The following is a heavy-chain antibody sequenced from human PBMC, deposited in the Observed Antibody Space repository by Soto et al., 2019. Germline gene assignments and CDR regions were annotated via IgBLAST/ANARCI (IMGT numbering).Heavy chain of an antibody. CDR3: ASQDYGDYIDY. D-gene: IGHD4-17*01. CDR1: GGSFSGYY. J-gene: IGHJ4*02. CDR2: INHSGST. V-gene: IGHV4-34*01. Sequence: SETLSLTCAVYGGSFSGYYWSWIRQPPGKGLEWIGEINHSGSTNYNPSLKSRVTISVDTSKNQFSLKLSSVTAADMAVYYCASQDYGDYIDYWGQGTLVTVSS.